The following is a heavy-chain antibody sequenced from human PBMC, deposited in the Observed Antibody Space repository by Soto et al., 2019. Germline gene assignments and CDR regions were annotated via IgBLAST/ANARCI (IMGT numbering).Heavy chain of an antibody. CDR3: ARTGEYDFWSGYYIGGDYYMDV. Sequence: GGSLRLSCAASGFTFSSYGMHWVRQAPGKGLEWVAVIWYDGSNKYYADSVKGRFTISRDNSKNTLYLQMNSLRAEDTAVYYCARTGEYDFWSGYYIGGDYYMDVWGKGTTVTV. J-gene: IGHJ6*03. CDR2: IWYDGSNK. V-gene: IGHV3-33*01. D-gene: IGHD3-3*01. CDR1: GFTFSSYG.